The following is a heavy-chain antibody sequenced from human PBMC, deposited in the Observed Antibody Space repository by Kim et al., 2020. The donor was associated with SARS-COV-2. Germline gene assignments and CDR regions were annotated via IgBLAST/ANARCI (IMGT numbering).Heavy chain of an antibody. CDR1: GFTFSSYS. CDR2: ISSSSSYI. V-gene: IGHV3-21*04. CDR3: ARDRFSSGWYEPFDY. D-gene: IGHD6-19*01. J-gene: IGHJ4*02. Sequence: GGSLRLSCAASGFTFSSYSMNWVRQAPGKGLEWVSSISSSSSYIYYAYSVKGRFTISRDNAKNSLYLQMNSLRAEDTAVYYCARDRFSSGWYEPFDYWGQGTLVTVTT.